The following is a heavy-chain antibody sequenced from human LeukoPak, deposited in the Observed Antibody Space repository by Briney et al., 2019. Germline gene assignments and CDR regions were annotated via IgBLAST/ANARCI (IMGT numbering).Heavy chain of an antibody. Sequence: ASVKVSCKATSYISWVRQAPGQGLEWMGWIGSYAGDTYYAQKFQGRVTVTTDTSSSTAYMELRSLRSDDTAVYYCARDFWNFDDSRGYYRDFDSWGQGTLVPVSS. CDR1: TSY. CDR3: ARDFWNFDDSRGYYRDFDS. J-gene: IGHJ5*01. CDR2: IGSYAGDT. V-gene: IGHV1-18*01. D-gene: IGHD3-22*01.